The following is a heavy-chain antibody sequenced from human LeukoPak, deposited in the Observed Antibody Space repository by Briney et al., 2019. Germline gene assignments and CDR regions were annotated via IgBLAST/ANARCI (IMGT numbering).Heavy chain of an antibody. J-gene: IGHJ6*02. CDR2: ISGSGGST. Sequence: GGSLRLSCAASGFTFSSYAMSWVRQASGKGLEWVSAISGSGGSTYYADSVKGRFTISRDNSKNTLYLQMNSLRAEDTAVYYCAKTRKDPLYYYGMDVWGQGTTVTVSS. CDR3: AKTRKDPLYYYGMDV. V-gene: IGHV3-23*01. CDR1: GFTFSSYA.